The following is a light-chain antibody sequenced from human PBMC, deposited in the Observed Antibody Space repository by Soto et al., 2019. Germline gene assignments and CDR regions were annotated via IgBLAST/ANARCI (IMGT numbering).Light chain of an antibody. Sequence: QPVLTQPPSVSGAPGQSVTISCTGSSSNIGAGFDVHWYQQLPGTAPKLLIYGNSNRPSGVPDRFSGSKSGTSPSLAITGLQAEDEADYYCQSYDSSLSAPVVFGGGTQLTVL. CDR1: SSNIGAGFD. J-gene: IGLJ2*01. V-gene: IGLV1-40*01. CDR3: QSYDSSLSAPVV. CDR2: GNS.